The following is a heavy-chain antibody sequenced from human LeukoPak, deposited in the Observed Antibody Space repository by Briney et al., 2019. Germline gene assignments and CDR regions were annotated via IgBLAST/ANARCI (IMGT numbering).Heavy chain of an antibody. J-gene: IGHJ4*02. V-gene: IGHV3-30*02. CDR2: IQNDGNSK. CDR3: AKSPYSMIVVVISPFDY. Sequence: GGSLRLSCAASGLTFSMPPMDWVRQAPGKGLEWVAFIQNDGNSKNYADSVRGRFTISRDTSKNTLYLQMNSLRAEDTAVYYCAKSPYSMIVVVISPFDYWGQGTLVTVSS. D-gene: IGHD3-22*01. CDR1: GLTFSMPP.